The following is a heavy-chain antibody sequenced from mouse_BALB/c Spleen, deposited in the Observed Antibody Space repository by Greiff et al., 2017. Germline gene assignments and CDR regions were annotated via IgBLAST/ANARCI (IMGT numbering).Heavy chain of an antibody. CDR1: GYTFTSYW. D-gene: IGHD1-1*01. V-gene: IGHV1-7*01. Sequence: VQLKESGAELAKPGASVKMSCKASGYTFTSYWMHWVKQRPGQGLEWIGYINPSTGYTEYNQKFKDKATLTADKSSSTAYMQLSSLTSEDSAVYYCARSYYGSPWYFDVWGAGTTVTVSS. CDR2: INPSTGYT. CDR3: ARSYYGSPWYFDV. J-gene: IGHJ1*01.